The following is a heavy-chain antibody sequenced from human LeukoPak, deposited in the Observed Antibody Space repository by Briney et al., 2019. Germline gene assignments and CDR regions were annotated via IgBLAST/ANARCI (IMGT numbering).Heavy chain of an antibody. Sequence: GGSLRLSCAASGFTFSSYSMNWVRQAPGKGLERVSYISSSSSTIYYADSVKGRFTISRDNAKNSLYLQMNSLRAEDTAVYYCARSRLDIVVVPAAFDYWGQGTLVTVSS. CDR3: ARSRLDIVVVPAAFDY. CDR1: GFTFSSYS. J-gene: IGHJ4*02. D-gene: IGHD2-2*03. CDR2: ISSSSSTI. V-gene: IGHV3-48*01.